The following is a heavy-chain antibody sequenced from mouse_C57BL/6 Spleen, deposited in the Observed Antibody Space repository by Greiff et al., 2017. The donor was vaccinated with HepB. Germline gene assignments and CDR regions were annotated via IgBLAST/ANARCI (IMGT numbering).Heavy chain of an antibody. V-gene: IGHV1-64*01. D-gene: IGHD4-1*01. CDR2: IHPNSGST. J-gene: IGHJ1*03. Sequence: QVQLKQPGAELVKPGASVKLSCKASGYTFTSYWMHWVKQRPGQGLEWIGMIHPNSGSTNYNEKFKSKATLTVDKSSSTAYMQLSSLTSEDSAVYYCARGRWERYFDVWGTGTTVTVSS. CDR3: ARGRWERYFDV. CDR1: GYTFTSYW.